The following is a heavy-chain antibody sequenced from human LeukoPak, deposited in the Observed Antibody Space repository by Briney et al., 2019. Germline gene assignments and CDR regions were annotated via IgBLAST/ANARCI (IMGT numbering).Heavy chain of an antibody. CDR1: GGSISSSSYY. D-gene: IGHD4-17*01. CDR2: IYYSGST. J-gene: IGHJ4*02. Sequence: PSETLSLTCTVSGGSISSSSYYWGWIRQPPGKGLEWIGSIYYSGSTYYNPSLKSRVTISVDTSKNQFSLKLSSVTAADTAVYYCARFSEDGDSATSFDYWGQGTLVTVSS. CDR3: ARFSEDGDSATSFDY. V-gene: IGHV4-39*07.